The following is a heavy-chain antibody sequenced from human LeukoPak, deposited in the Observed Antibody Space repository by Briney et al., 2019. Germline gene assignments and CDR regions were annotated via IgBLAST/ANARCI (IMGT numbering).Heavy chain of an antibody. J-gene: IGHJ6*04. Sequence: PGGSLRLSCSASGFTFSSYAMHWVRQAPGKGLEYVSAISSNGGSTYYADSVKGRFTISRDNSKNTLYLQMSSLRAEDTAVYYCVKGRESVGLLWFGELLSGYYYGMDVWGKGTTVTVSS. V-gene: IGHV3-64D*06. CDR1: GFTFSSYA. CDR2: ISSNGGST. D-gene: IGHD3-10*01. CDR3: VKGRESVGLLWFGELLSGYYYGMDV.